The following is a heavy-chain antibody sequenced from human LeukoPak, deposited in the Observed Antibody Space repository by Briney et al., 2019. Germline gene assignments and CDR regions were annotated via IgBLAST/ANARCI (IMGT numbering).Heavy chain of an antibody. V-gene: IGHV3-11*01. CDR3: ARMGIQLWQSYFDY. J-gene: IGHJ4*02. CDR1: GFTFSDYY. CDR2: ISSSGSTI. Sequence: PGGSLRLSCAASGFTFSDYYMSWIRQAPGKGLEWVSYISSSGSTIYYADSVKGRFTISRDNAKNSLYLQMNSLRAEDTAVYYRARMGIQLWQSYFDYWGQGTLVTVSS. D-gene: IGHD5-18*01.